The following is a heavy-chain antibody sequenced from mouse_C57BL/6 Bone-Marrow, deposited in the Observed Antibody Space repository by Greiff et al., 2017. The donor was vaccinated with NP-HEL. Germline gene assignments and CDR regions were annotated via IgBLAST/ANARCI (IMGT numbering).Heavy chain of an antibody. V-gene: IGHV1-59*01. CDR3: ARTGAGTGDYFDY. Sequence: QVQLQQPGAELVRPGTSVKLSCKASGYTFTSYWMHWVKQRPGQGLEWIGVIDPSDSYTNYNQKFKGKATLTVDTSSSTAYMQLSSLTSADSAVYYCARTGAGTGDYFDYWGQGTTLTVSS. CDR2: IDPSDSYT. CDR1: GYTFTSYW. J-gene: IGHJ2*01. D-gene: IGHD4-1*01.